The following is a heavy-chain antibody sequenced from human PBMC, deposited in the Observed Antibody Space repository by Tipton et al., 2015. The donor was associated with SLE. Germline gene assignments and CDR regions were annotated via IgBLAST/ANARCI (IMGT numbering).Heavy chain of an antibody. D-gene: IGHD6-19*01. J-gene: IGHJ3*02. Sequence: QSGPEVKKPGASVTLSCKASGYIFTNYYMHWVRQAPGQGLEWLGIINPSGDNPTYPQKFQGRVTMTTDTSTSTAYMELRSLRSDDTAVYYCARDGMRASSPPRAFDIWGQGTMVTVSS. CDR3: ARDGMRASSPPRAFDI. CDR1: GYIFTNYY. V-gene: IGHV1-46*01. CDR2: INPSGDNP.